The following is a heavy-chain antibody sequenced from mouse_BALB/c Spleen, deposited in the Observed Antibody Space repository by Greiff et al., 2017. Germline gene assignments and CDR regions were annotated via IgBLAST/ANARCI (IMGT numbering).Heavy chain of an antibody. Sequence: QVQLQQSGAELVKPGASVKLSCKASGYTFTSYYMYWVKQRPGQGLEWIGEINPSNGGTNFNEKFKSKATLTVDKSSSTEYMQLSSLTSEDSAVYYCTRSGIFDYWGQGTTLTVSS. CDR2: INPSNGGT. J-gene: IGHJ2*01. D-gene: IGHD3-1*01. V-gene: IGHV1S81*02. CDR3: TRSGIFDY. CDR1: GYTFTSYY.